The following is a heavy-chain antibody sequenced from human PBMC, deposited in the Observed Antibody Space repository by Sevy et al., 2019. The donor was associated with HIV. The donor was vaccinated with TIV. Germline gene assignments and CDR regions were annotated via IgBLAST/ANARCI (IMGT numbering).Heavy chain of an antibody. CDR3: ARVGIAAAGDYYYYMDV. Sequence: GGSLTLSCAASGFTFSSYWMHWVRHAPGKGLVWVSRINSDGSSTSYADSVKGRFTISRDNAKNTLYLQMNSLRAEDTAVYYCARVGIAAAGDYYYYMDVWGKGTTVTVSS. V-gene: IGHV3-74*01. CDR1: GFTFSSYW. CDR2: INSDGSST. D-gene: IGHD6-13*01. J-gene: IGHJ6*03.